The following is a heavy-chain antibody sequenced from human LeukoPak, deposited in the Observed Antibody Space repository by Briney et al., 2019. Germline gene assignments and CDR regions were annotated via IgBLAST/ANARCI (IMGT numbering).Heavy chain of an antibody. V-gene: IGHV4-34*01. CDR3: ARGLHYYYYMDV. Sequence: SETLSLTCAVYGGSLSGYYWSWIRQPPGKGLDWIGEISHTGNTNYNPSLRSRVTISVDTSKNQLSLKLSSVTAADTAVYFCARGLHYYYYMDVWGTGTTVTVSS. CDR2: ISHTGNT. J-gene: IGHJ6*03. CDR1: GGSLSGYY.